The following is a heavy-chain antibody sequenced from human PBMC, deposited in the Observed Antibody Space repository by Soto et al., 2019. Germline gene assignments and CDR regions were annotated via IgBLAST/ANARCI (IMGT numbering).Heavy chain of an antibody. Sequence: ASVKVSCKASGYAFSNNDISWVRQATGQGLEWMGWMNPNSGNGGYAQKFQGRVTMTRDTSTSTAYMELSSLASDDTAIYYCARMATSGTLNWFDPWGQGTVVTSPQ. CDR3: ARMATSGTLNWFDP. V-gene: IGHV1-8*01. J-gene: IGHJ5*02. CDR2: MNPNSGNG. D-gene: IGHD3-16*01. CDR1: GYAFSNND.